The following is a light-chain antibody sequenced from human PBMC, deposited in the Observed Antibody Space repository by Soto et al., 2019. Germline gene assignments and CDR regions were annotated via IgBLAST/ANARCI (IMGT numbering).Light chain of an antibody. V-gene: IGKV3-20*01. CDR1: QRVSSSY. J-gene: IGKJ1*01. CDR3: QQYDSSPGT. CDR2: GAS. Sequence: IVLTQSPGTLSLSPGDRATLSCRASQRVSSSYLAWYQQKPGQAPRLLIYGASVRATGIPDRFSGSGSGPDFTLTIRRLEPEDFAVFYCQQYDSSPGTFGPGTKVDVK.